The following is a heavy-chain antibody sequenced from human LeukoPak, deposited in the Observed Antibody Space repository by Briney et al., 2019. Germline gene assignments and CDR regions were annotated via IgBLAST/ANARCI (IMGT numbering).Heavy chain of an antibody. CDR1: GFTFSDYY. V-gene: IGHV3-11*01. CDR2: ISSSGSTI. Sequence: AGGSLRLSCAASGFTFSDYYMSWIRQAPGKGLEWVSYISSSGSTIYYADSVKGRFTISRDNAKSSLYLQMNSLRAEDTAVYYCARAVGARTHYYFDYWGQGTLVTVSS. J-gene: IGHJ4*02. CDR3: ARAVGARTHYYFDY. D-gene: IGHD1-26*01.